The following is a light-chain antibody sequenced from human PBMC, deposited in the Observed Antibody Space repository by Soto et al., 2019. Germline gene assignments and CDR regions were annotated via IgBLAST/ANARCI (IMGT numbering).Light chain of an antibody. J-gene: IGKJ1*01. Sequence: IQLTQSPSSLSASVGDRVTISCRASQVIGNDLAWYQQKPGKAPRLLIFAASNLQSGVPSRFSGSGSGTDFTLTISRLQPEDFATYYCLQFYNFSWTFGQGTKVDIK. CDR3: LQFYNFSWT. CDR1: QVIGND. CDR2: AAS. V-gene: IGKV1-6*01.